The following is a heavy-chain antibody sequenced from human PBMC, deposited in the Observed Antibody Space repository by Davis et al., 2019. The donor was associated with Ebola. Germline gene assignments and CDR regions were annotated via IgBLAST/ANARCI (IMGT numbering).Heavy chain of an antibody. D-gene: IGHD6-13*01. CDR2: IYYSGST. CDR1: SGSISSYY. Sequence: MPSETLSLTCTVSSGSISSYYWSWIRQPPGKGLEWIGYIYYSGSTNYNPSLKSRVTISVDTSKNQFSLKLSSVTAADTAVYYCAKLAAAGYWYFDLWGRGTLVTVSS. J-gene: IGHJ2*01. V-gene: IGHV4-59*08. CDR3: AKLAAAGYWYFDL.